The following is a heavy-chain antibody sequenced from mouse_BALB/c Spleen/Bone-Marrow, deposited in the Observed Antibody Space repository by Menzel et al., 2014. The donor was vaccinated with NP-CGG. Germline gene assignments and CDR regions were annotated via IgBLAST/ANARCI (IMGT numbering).Heavy chain of an antibody. J-gene: IGHJ3*01. V-gene: IGHV14-3*02. CDR2: IDPANGNT. D-gene: IGHD3-3*01. CDR1: GFDIKDTY. Sequence: VKLVESGAELVKPGASVKLSCTASGFDIKDTYMHWVEQRPEQGLEWIGRIDPANGNTKYDPKFQGKATITADTSSNTAYLQLSSLTSEDTAVYYCAGDGAYWGQGTLVTVSA. CDR3: AGDGAY.